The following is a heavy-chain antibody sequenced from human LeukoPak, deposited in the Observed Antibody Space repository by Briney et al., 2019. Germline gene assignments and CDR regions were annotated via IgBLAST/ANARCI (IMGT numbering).Heavy chain of an antibody. CDR2: IIPILGIA. CDR3: ARALGRGYGVDV. J-gene: IGHJ6*02. V-gene: IGHV1-69*04. Sequence: SVKVSCKASGGTFISYAIIWVRQAPGQGLQSMGRIIPILGIANYAQKFQGRVTITADKSTSTAYMELSSLRSEDTAVYYCARALGRGYGVDVWGQGTTVTVSS. CDR1: GGTFISYA. D-gene: IGHD2-15*01.